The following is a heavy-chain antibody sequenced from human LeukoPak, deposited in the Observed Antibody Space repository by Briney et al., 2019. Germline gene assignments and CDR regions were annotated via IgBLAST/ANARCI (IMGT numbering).Heavy chain of an antibody. CDR1: GFTFSSYA. J-gene: IGHJ4*02. D-gene: IGHD2-15*01. CDR3: AKDGGYCSGGSCYSTYADY. Sequence: QAGGSLRLSCAASGFTFSSYAMSWVRQAPGKGLEWVSAISGSGGNTYYADSVKGRFTIPRDNSKNTLYLQMNGLRAEDTAVYYCAKDGGYCSGGSCYSTYADYWGQGTLVTVSS. CDR2: ISGSGGNT. V-gene: IGHV3-23*01.